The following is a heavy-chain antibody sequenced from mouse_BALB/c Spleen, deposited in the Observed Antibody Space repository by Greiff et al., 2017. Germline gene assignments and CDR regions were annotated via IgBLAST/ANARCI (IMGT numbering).Heavy chain of an antibody. CDR2: IYPGSGST. V-gene: IGHV1S22*01. J-gene: IGHJ3*01. D-gene: IGHD1-2*01. Sequence: LQQPGSELVRPGASVKLSCKASGYTFTSYWMHWVKQRHGQGLEWIGNIYPGSGSTNYDEKFKSKGTLTVDTSSSTAYMHLSSLTSEDSAVYYCTRGGFTTATDWFAYWGQGTLVTVSA. CDR1: GYTFTSYW. CDR3: TRGGFTTATDWFAY.